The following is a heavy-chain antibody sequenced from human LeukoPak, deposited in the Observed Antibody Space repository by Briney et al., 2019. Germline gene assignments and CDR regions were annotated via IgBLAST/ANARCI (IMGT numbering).Heavy chain of an antibody. CDR1: GYSFTSYW. CDR2: IYPGDSDT. Sequence: GESLKISCKGSGYSFTSYWIGWVRQMPGEGLEWMGIIYPGDSDTRYSPSFQGQVTISADKSISTAYLQWSSLKASDTAMYYCARRGPAGYYSLNYFDYWGQGTLVTVSS. J-gene: IGHJ4*02. CDR3: ARRGPAGYYSLNYFDY. V-gene: IGHV5-51*01. D-gene: IGHD3-9*01.